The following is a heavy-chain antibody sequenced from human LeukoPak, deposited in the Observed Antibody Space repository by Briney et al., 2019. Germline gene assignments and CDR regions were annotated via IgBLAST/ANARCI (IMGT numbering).Heavy chain of an antibody. J-gene: IGHJ4*02. CDR2: INHSGST. V-gene: IGHV4-34*01. CDR3: ARAKHYGSGSYYIPFDY. CDR1: GGSFSGYY. D-gene: IGHD3-10*01. Sequence: PSETLSLTCAVYGGSFSGYYWSWIRQPPGKGLEWIGEINHSGSTNYNPSLKSRVTISADTSKNQFSLKLSSVTAADTAVYYCARAKHYGSGSYYIPFDYWGQGTLVTVSS.